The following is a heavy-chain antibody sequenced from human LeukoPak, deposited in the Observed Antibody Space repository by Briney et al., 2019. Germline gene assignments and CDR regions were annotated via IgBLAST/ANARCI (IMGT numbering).Heavy chain of an antibody. CDR3: ARAHGGSFRSYFDY. CDR2: ISAYNGNT. V-gene: IGHV1-18*01. J-gene: IGHJ4*02. D-gene: IGHD1-26*01. CDR1: GYTFTSYG. Sequence: ASVTVSCTASGYTFTSYGISWVRQAPGQGLGWMGWISAYNGNTNYAQKLQGRVTMTTDTSTSTAYMELRSLRSDDTAVYYCARAHGGSFRSYFDYWGQGTLVTVSS.